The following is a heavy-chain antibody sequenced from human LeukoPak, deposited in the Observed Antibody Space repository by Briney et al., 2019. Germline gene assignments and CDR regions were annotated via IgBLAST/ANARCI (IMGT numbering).Heavy chain of an antibody. J-gene: IGHJ4*02. CDR1: GFTFDDYA. V-gene: IGHV3-9*01. D-gene: IGHD3-22*01. CDR3: AKGGYYDSSGYYDY. CDR2: ISWNSGSI. Sequence: PGGSLRLSCAASGFTFDDYAMHWVRQAPGKGLEWVSGISWNSGSIVYADSVKGRFTISRDNAKNSLYLQLNSLRAEDTALYYCAKGGYYDSSGYYDYWGQGTLVTVSS.